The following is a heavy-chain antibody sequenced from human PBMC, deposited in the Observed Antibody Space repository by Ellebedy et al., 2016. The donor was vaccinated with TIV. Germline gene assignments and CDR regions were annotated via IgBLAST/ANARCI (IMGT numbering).Heavy chain of an antibody. CDR3: ARDMGEGGFFDH. Sequence: ASVKVSXXTSGYTFTSYYLHWVRQAPGQGLEWMGIINPRGGSTNSAQKFQGRVTMTRDTSTSTVYMDLSSLGSDDTAVYYCARDMGEGGFFDHWGQGTLVTVSS. CDR1: GYTFTSYY. V-gene: IGHV1-46*01. CDR2: INPRGGST. J-gene: IGHJ4*02. D-gene: IGHD3-16*01.